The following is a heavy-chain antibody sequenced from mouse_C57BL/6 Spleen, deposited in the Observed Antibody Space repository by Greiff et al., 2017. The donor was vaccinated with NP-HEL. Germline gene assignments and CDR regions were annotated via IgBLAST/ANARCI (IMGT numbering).Heavy chain of an antibody. CDR3: ARNYGSYWYFDV. CDR1: GFTFSDYG. D-gene: IGHD1-1*01. CDR2: ISSGSSTI. J-gene: IGHJ1*03. V-gene: IGHV5-17*01. Sequence: EVQLQESGGGLVKPGGSLKLSCAASGFTFSDYGMHWVRQAPEKGLEWVAYISSGSSTIYYADTVKGRFTISRDNAKNTLFLQMTSLRSEDTAMYYCARNYGSYWYFDVWGTGTTVTVSS.